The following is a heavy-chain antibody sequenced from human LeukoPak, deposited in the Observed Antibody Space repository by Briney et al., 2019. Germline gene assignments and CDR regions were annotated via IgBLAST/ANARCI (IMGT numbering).Heavy chain of an antibody. Sequence: PGGSLRLSCAASGFTFSNYAMHWVRQAPGKGLEYVSAISSNGGSTYYANSVKGRFTISRDNSKNTLYLQMGSLRAEDMAVYYCARAWIYSGYVYFHYWGQGTLVTVSS. J-gene: IGHJ4*02. V-gene: IGHV3-64*01. D-gene: IGHD5-12*01. CDR1: GFTFSNYA. CDR3: ARAWIYSGYVYFHY. CDR2: ISSNGGST.